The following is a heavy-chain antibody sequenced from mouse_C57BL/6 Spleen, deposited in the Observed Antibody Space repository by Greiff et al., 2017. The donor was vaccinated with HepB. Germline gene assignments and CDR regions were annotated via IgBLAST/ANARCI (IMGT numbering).Heavy chain of an antibody. D-gene: IGHD1-1*01. CDR2: INPGSGGT. V-gene: IGHV1-54*01. CDR1: GYAFTNYL. Sequence: QVQLKESGAELVRPGTSVKVSCKASGYAFTNYLIEWVKQRPGQGLEWIGVINPGSGGTNYNEKFKGKATLTAVKSSSTAYMQLSSLTSEDSAVYFCARSITTVVAHWYFDVWGTGTTVTVSS. J-gene: IGHJ1*03. CDR3: ARSITTVVAHWYFDV.